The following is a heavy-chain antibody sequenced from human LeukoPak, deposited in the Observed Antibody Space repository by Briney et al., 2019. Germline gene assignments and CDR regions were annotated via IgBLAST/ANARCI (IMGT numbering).Heavy chain of an antibody. J-gene: IGHJ4*02. V-gene: IGHV3-7*03. CDR1: GFTFSSYW. Sequence: PGGSLRLSCAASGFTFSSYWMSWVRQAPGKGLEWVANIKQDGSEKYYVDSVKGRFTISRDNTKNSLYLQMNSLRAEDTAVYYCAREGYYDFWSGYYVHHDYWGQGTLVTVSS. CDR3: AREGYYDFWSGYYVHHDY. CDR2: IKQDGSEK. D-gene: IGHD3-3*01.